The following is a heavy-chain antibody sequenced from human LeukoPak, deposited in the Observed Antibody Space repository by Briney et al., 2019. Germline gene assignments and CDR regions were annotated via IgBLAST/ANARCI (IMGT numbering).Heavy chain of an antibody. V-gene: IGHV4-59*01. CDR1: GGSISSYY. J-gene: IGHJ4*02. CDR2: IYYSGST. Sequence: SETLSLTCTVSGGSISSYYWSWIRQPPGKGREWIGYIYYSGSTNYNPSLNSRVTISVDTSKNQFSLKLSSVTAADTAVYYCARDHGYGAFDYWGQGTLVTVSS. CDR3: ARDHGYGAFDY. D-gene: IGHD5-18*01.